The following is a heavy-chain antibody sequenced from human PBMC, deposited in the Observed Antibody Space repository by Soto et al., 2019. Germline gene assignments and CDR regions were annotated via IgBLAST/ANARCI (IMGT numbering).Heavy chain of an antibody. D-gene: IGHD2-2*01. V-gene: IGHV4-30-4*01. CDR1: GGSISSGDYY. CDR2: IYYSGST. J-gene: IGHJ5*02. CDR3: ARDRDCISTSCWYNWFDP. Sequence: SETLSLTCTVSGGSISSGDYYWSWIRQPPGKGLEWIGYIYYSGSTYYNPSLKSRVTISVDTSKNQFSLKLSSVTAADTAVYYCARDRDCISTSCWYNWFDPWGQGTLVPVSS.